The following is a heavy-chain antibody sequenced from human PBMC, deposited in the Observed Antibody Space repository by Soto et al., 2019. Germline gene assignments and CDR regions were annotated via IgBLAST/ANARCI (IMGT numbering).Heavy chain of an antibody. D-gene: IGHD1-1*01. CDR3: AGASGTIGFFDY. CDR1: GGSISNYY. CDR2: IYTNGGT. V-gene: IGHV4-4*07. J-gene: IGHJ4*02. Sequence: SETLSLTCTVSGGSISNYYWSWIRQPAGKGLEWIGRIYTNGGTNYNPSLKSRVSMSVDTSKNQFSLKLRSVTAADTAVYFCAGASGTIGFFDYWGQGIPVTVSS.